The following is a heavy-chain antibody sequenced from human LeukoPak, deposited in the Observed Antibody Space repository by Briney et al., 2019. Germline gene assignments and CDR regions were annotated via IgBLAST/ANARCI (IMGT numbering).Heavy chain of an antibody. V-gene: IGHV1-18*01. Sequence: GASVKVSCKASGYTFTSYGISWVRQAPGQGLEWMGWISAYNGNTNYAQKLQGRVTMTTDTSTSTAYMELRSLRSDDTAVYYCARSAGGTTGTSGWFDPWGQGTLVTVSS. J-gene: IGHJ5*02. D-gene: IGHD1-1*01. CDR2: ISAYNGNT. CDR1: GYTFTSYG. CDR3: ARSAGGTTGTSGWFDP.